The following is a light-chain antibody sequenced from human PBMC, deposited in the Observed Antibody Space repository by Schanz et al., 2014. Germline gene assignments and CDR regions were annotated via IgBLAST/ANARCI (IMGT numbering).Light chain of an antibody. CDR2: SNN. CDR1: SSSIGSNP. V-gene: IGLV1-44*01. Sequence: QSVLTQPPSASGTPGQRVTISCSGSSSSIGSNPVNWYQQLPGTAPKLLIYSNNQRPSGVPDRFSGSKSGTSASLAISGLQSEDDADYYCASWDDNLSAWLFGGGTKLTVL. CDR3: ASWDDNLSAWL. J-gene: IGLJ3*02.